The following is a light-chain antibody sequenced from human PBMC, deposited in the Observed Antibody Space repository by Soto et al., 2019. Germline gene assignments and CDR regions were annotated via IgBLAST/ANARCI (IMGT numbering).Light chain of an antibody. CDR1: QGIGNS. Sequence: DIQMTQSPPSLSASVGDRVTITCRASQGIGNSLAWYQQKPGTVPKLLIYSASTLQSGVPSRFSGSVSGTDFTLPISRLQPEDVSAYYCQKYNPVPATFGQGTRLEIK. J-gene: IGKJ5*01. V-gene: IGKV1-27*01. CDR3: QKYNPVPAT. CDR2: SAS.